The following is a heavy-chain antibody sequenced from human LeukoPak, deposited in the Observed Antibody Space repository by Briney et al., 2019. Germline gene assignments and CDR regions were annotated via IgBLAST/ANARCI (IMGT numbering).Heavy chain of an antibody. D-gene: IGHD6-6*01. CDR1: GGSFSGYY. J-gene: IGHJ4*02. Sequence: SETLSLTCAVYGGSFSGYYWSWIRQPPGKGLVWIGEINHSGSTNYNPSLKSRVTISVDTSKNQFSLKLSSVTAADTAVYYCARVRIAARALDYWGQGTLVTVSS. CDR3: ARVRIAARALDY. CDR2: INHSGST. V-gene: IGHV4-34*01.